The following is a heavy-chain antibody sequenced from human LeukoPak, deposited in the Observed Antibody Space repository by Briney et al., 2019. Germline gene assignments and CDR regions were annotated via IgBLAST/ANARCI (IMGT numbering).Heavy chain of an antibody. CDR1: GVSIRGDY. CDR3: ARERGWSNDNHYYGMDV. J-gene: IGHJ6*02. Sequence: PSETLTLTCTASGVSIRGDYWAWIRQPPGKGLEWIGYIYHSGSTTYNPSLRSRVTISVDRSENQFSLRLGSVTAADTDVDYCARERGWSNDNHYYGMDVWGQGATVTVSS. V-gene: IGHV4-59*01. D-gene: IGHD1-1*01. CDR2: IYHSGST.